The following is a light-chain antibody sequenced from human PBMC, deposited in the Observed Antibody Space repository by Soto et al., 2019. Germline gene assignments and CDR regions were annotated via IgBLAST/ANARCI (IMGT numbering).Light chain of an antibody. Sequence: QPGSGAWAPGQAISFSCTGTSSDVGSYNYVSWYQQHPGKAPNVMIYDVSNRPSAVSYRFSGSKSGNTASLTISGLQAEEEADYYCSSYTTSTTYVFGPGPKVTVL. CDR1: SSDVGSYNY. J-gene: IGLJ1*01. V-gene: IGLV2-14*01. CDR2: DVS. CDR3: SSYTTSTTYV.